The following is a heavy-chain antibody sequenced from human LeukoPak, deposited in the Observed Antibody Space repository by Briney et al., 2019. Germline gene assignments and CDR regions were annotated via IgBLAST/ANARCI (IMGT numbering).Heavy chain of an antibody. Sequence: GASVKVSCKASGGTFSSYAISWVRQAPGQGLEWMGGIIPIFGTANYAQKFQGRVTITADKSTSTAYMELSSLRSEDTAVYYCARLGYSGYDFGGVLDYWGQGTLVTVSS. D-gene: IGHD5-12*01. J-gene: IGHJ4*02. CDR2: IIPIFGTA. V-gene: IGHV1-69*06. CDR3: ARLGYSGYDFGGVLDY. CDR1: GGTFSSYA.